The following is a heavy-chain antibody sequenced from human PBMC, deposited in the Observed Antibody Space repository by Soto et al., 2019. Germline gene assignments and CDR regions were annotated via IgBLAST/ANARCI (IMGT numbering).Heavy chain of an antibody. Sequence: GGSLRLSWAASGFTFSSYAMSWVRQAPGKGLEWVSAISGSGGSTYYADSVKGRFTISRDNSKNTLYLQMNSLRAEDTAVYYCAKFRLSLPTIPSATWGQGTLVTVSS. CDR1: GFTFSSYA. J-gene: IGHJ5*02. D-gene: IGHD5-12*01. V-gene: IGHV3-23*01. CDR2: ISGSGGST. CDR3: AKFRLSLPTIPSAT.